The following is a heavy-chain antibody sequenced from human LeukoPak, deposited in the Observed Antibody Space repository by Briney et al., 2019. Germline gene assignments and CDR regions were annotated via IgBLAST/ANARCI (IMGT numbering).Heavy chain of an antibody. Sequence: PGGSLRLSCAASGFTLDDYAMHWVRQAPGKGLEWVSGISWNSGSIGYADSVEGRFTISRDNAKNSLYLQMNSLRAEDTALYYCAKDGRCSSTSCYAGIDYWGQGTLVTVSS. CDR3: AKDGRCSSTSCYAGIDY. J-gene: IGHJ4*02. V-gene: IGHV3-9*01. D-gene: IGHD2-2*01. CDR2: ISWNSGSI. CDR1: GFTLDDYA.